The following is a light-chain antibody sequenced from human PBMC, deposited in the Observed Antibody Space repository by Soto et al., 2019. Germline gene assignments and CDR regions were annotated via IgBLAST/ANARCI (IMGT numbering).Light chain of an antibody. CDR3: QQYNSYSPT. J-gene: IGKJ1*01. Sequence: DIQMTPSPFTLFSSLGETITNTFPARQRVNRWLAWYQQKPGKAPRLLVYDASTLAIGVPSRFSGSGSGTELTLTITSLQPDDFGTYHCQQYNSYSPTFGPGTKV. V-gene: IGKV1-5*01. CDR2: DAS. CDR1: QRVNRW.